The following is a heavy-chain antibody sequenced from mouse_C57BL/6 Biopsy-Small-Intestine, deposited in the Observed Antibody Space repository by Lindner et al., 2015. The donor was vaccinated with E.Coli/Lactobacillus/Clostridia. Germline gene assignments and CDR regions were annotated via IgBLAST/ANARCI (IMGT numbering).Heavy chain of an antibody. CDR3: TRQQDGNYPFAY. J-gene: IGHJ3*01. CDR2: IYPGSGNA. V-gene: IGHV1-81*01. Sequence: VQLQESGAELARPGASVKLSCKASGYTFTSYSISWVKQRTGQGLEWIGEIYPGSGNAYYNEKFKGKATLSADKSSNTAYMELRSLTSEDSAVYFCTRQQDGNYPFAYWGQGTLVTVSA. D-gene: IGHD2-1*01. CDR1: GYTFTSYS.